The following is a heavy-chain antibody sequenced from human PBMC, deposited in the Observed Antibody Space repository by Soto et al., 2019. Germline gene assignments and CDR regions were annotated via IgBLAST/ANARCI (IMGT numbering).Heavy chain of an antibody. CDR1: GGSVSSGSYY. J-gene: IGHJ4*02. V-gene: IGHV4-61*01. CDR2: IYYSGST. Sequence: PSETLSLTCTVSGGSVSSGSYYWSWIRQPPGKGLEWIGYIYYSGSTNYNPSLKSRVTISVDTSKNQFSLKLSSVTAADTAVYYCARLPFDYGGNPKLDYWGQGTLVTVSS. CDR3: ARLPFDYGGNPKLDY. D-gene: IGHD4-17*01.